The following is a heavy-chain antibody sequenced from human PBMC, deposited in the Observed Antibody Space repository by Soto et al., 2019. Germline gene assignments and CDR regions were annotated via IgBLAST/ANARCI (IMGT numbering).Heavy chain of an antibody. CDR3: AKGYYSGYDLAYFDY. V-gene: IGHV3-23*01. Sequence: GGSLRLSCAASGFSFDDYAMTWVRQAAGKGLERVSAISGSGDNTYYADSVRGRFTISRDNSKNTLYLQLNSLRAEDTALYYCAKGYYSGYDLAYFDYWGQGTLVTVSS. CDR1: GFSFDDYA. D-gene: IGHD5-12*01. J-gene: IGHJ4*02. CDR2: ISGSGDNT.